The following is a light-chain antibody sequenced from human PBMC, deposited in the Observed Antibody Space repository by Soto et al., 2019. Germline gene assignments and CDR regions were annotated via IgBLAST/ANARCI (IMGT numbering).Light chain of an antibody. CDR1: QNVNNW. CDR3: QQYNSYSQWT. Sequence: DIQMTQFPSALSASVGDRVTITCRASQNVNNWLAWYQHKPGKAPQLLIYDASVLETGVPSRFSGSGSGTEFTLTISSLQPDDFATYYCQQYNSYSQWTFGQGT. CDR2: DAS. V-gene: IGKV1-5*01. J-gene: IGKJ1*01.